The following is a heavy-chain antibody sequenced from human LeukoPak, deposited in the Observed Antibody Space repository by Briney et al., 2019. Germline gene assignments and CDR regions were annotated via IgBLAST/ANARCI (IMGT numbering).Heavy chain of an antibody. CDR3: AKPPTYYYGSGSYYNLNWFDP. Sequence: GGSLRLSCAASGFTFSSYAMSWVRQAPGKGLEWVSAISGSGGSTYYADSVKGRFTISRDNSKNTLYLQMKSLRAEDTAVYYCAKPPTYYYGSGSYYNLNWFDPWGQGTLVTVSS. D-gene: IGHD3-10*01. V-gene: IGHV3-23*01. J-gene: IGHJ5*02. CDR2: ISGSGGST. CDR1: GFTFSSYA.